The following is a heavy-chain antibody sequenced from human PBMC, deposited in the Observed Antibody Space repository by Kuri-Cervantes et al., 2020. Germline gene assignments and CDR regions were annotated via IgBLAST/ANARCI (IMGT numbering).Heavy chain of an antibody. Sequence: GGSLRLSCAASGFTFSSYAMHWVRQAPGKGLEWVAFIRYDGSNKYYADSVKGRFTISRDNSKSTLFLLMNSLRAEDTAVYYCAKDQGTGDVLPSDWGQGTLVTVSS. V-gene: IGHV3-30*02. CDR2: IRYDGSNK. CDR1: GFTFSSYA. CDR3: AKDQGTGDVLPSD. D-gene: IGHD3-10*01. J-gene: IGHJ4*02.